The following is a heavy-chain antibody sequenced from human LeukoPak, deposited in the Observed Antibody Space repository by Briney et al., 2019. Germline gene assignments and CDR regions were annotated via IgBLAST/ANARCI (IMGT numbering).Heavy chain of an antibody. CDR1: GGSISSYY. Sequence: PSETLSLTCTVSGGSISSYYWSWIRQPPGKGLEWIGYIYYSGSHNYNPSLKSRVTISVDTSKNQFYLKLSSVTAADTAVYYCARELSGYDYYYYYYMDVWGKGTTVTVSS. V-gene: IGHV4-59*01. CDR3: ARELSGYDYYYYYYMDV. J-gene: IGHJ6*03. D-gene: IGHD5-12*01. CDR2: IYYSGSH.